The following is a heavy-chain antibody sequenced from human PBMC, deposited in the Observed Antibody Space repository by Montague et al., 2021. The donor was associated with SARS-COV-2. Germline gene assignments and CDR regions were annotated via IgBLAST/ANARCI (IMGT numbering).Heavy chain of an antibody. CDR2: INHSGST. D-gene: IGHD2-2*01. V-gene: IGHV4-39*07. J-gene: IGHJ6*03. CDR1: GGSISSSSYY. CDR3: ARARQDVVVPTLGIGAYYYYYYMGV. Sequence: SETLSLTCTVSGGSISSSSYYWGWIRQPPGKGLEWIGEINHSGSTNYNPSLKSRVTISVDTSKNQFSLKLSSVTAADTAVYYCARARQDVVVPTLGIGAYYYYYYMGVWGKGTTVTVSS.